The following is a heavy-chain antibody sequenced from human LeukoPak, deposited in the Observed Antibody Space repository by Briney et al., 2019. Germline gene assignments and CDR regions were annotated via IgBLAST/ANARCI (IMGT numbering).Heavy chain of an antibody. V-gene: IGHV1-18*01. CDR2: ISAYNGNT. D-gene: IGHD3-9*01. CDR3: ARMILLLGDVLTVPPRGFDY. Sequence: ASVKVSCKTSGYTFTSYGISWVRQAPGQGLEWMGWISAYNGNTNYAQKFQGRVTMNTDTSTSTAYMELRSLRSDDTAVYYCARMILLLGDVLTVPPRGFDYWGQGTLVTVSS. CDR1: GYTFTSYG. J-gene: IGHJ4*02.